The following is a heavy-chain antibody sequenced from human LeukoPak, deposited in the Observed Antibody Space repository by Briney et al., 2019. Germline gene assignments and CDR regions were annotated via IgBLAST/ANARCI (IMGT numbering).Heavy chain of an antibody. Sequence: GASVKVSCKASGYTFTSYGISWVRQAPGQGLEWMGWISAYNGNTNYAQKLQGRVTMTTDTSTSTAYMELRSLRSEDTAVYYCARRAQLVRGGSWFDPWGQGTLVTVSS. D-gene: IGHD6-13*01. CDR2: ISAYNGNT. V-gene: IGHV1-18*01. CDR3: ARRAQLVRGGSWFDP. CDR1: GYTFTSYG. J-gene: IGHJ5*02.